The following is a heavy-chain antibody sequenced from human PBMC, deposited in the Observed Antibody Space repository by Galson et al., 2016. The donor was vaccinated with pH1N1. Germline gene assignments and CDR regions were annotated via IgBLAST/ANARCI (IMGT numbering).Heavy chain of an antibody. V-gene: IGHV5-51*01. CDR1: GYIFTNYW. CDR3: ARLSASSAGRAQHYMDV. D-gene: IGHD1-26*01. Sequence: QSGAEVKQPGESLKISCEGSGYIFTNYWIGWVRQMPGKGLELMGIIYPGDSDTRYSPSFQGRVTISVDKSINIAYLQWSNLKATETAIYFCARLSASSAGRAQHYMDVWGKGTTVTVSS. CDR2: IYPGDSDT. J-gene: IGHJ6*03.